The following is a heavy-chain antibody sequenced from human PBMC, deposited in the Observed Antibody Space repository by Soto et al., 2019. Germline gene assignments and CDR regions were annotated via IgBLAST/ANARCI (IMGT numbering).Heavy chain of an antibody. J-gene: IGHJ5*02. CDR2: IWYDGSNK. V-gene: IGHV3-33*01. CDR3: ARVLTTVTTWFDP. Sequence: PGGSLRLSCAASGFPFSSYGMHWVRQAPGKGLEWVAVIWYDGSNKYYADSVKGRFTISRHNSKNTLYLQMNSLRAEDTAVYYCARVLTTVTTWFDPWGQGTLVTVSS. CDR1: GFPFSSYG. D-gene: IGHD4-17*01.